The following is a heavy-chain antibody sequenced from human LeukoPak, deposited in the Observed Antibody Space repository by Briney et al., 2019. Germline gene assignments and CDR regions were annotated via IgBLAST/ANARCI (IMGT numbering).Heavy chain of an antibody. D-gene: IGHD2-21*02. Sequence: PSETLSLTCTVSGGSISSSSYYWGWIRQPPGKGLEWIGSIYYSGSTYYNPSLKSRVTISVDTSKNQFSLKLSSVTAADTAVYYCARDYFGVTADLGIVDWGQGTLVTASS. CDR1: GGSISSSSYY. CDR3: ARDYFGVTADLGIVD. CDR2: IYYSGST. J-gene: IGHJ4*02. V-gene: IGHV4-39*02.